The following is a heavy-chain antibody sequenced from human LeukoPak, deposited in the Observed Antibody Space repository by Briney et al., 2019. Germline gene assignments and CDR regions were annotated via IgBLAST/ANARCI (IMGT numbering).Heavy chain of an antibody. Sequence: GGFLRLSCAASGIGFQGSAVHWVRQSSGRGLEWIGCMRDRNKNYATLYGASVRGRFTISRDDSVNTATLQMNSLEIEDTAVYFCIRHVEYVTPDSWGQGTLVTVSS. V-gene: IGHV3-73*01. CDR2: MRDRNKNYAT. CDR3: IRHVEYVTPDS. J-gene: IGHJ4*02. CDR1: GIGFQGSA. D-gene: IGHD2-21*02.